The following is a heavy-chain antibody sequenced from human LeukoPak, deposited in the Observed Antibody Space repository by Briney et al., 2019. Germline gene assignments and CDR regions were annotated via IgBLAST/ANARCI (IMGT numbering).Heavy chain of an antibody. CDR1: GVTFSSYA. D-gene: IGHD5-12*01. J-gene: IGHJ4*02. V-gene: IGHV1-69*06. Sequence: EASVKVSCKASGVTFSSYAIRWVRQAPGQGLEWMGRIIPIFGTANYAQKFQGRVTITADKSTSTAYMELSSLRSKDTAVYYCASDPTGYSGYDLGYWGQGTLVTVSP. CDR3: ASDPTGYSGYDLGY. CDR2: IIPIFGTA.